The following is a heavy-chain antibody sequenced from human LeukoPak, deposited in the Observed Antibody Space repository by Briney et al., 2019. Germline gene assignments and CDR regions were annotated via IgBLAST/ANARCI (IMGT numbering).Heavy chain of an antibody. CDR2: IYYSGST. V-gene: IGHV4-39*01. CDR3: ARHRRDGYNREFDP. D-gene: IGHD5-24*01. Sequence: SETLSLTFTVSGGSISSSSYYWGWIRQPPGKGLEWMGSIYYSGSTYYNPSLKSRVTISVDTSKNQFSLKLSSVTAADTAVYYCARHRRDGYNREFDPWGQGTLVTVSS. J-gene: IGHJ5*02. CDR1: GGSISSSSYY.